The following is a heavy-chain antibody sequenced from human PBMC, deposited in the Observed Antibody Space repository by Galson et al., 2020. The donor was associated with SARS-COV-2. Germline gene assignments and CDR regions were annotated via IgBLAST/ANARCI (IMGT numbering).Heavy chain of an antibody. CDR2: ISSNSNTI. Sequence: TGGSLRLSCAASGFTFSDYSMNWVRQAPGKGLEWVPYISSNSNTIYYADSVEGRFTISRDNAQNSLYLQMNSLRDEDTAVYYCARGDDIAVAGWLYYFGYWGQGTQVTVSS. D-gene: IGHD6-19*01. CDR1: GFTFSDYS. CDR3: ARGDDIAVAGWLYYFGY. J-gene: IGHJ4*02. V-gene: IGHV3-48*02.